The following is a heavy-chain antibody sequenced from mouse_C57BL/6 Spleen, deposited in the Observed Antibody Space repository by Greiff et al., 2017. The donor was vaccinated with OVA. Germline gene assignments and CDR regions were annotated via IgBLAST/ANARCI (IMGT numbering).Heavy chain of an antibody. Sequence: QVQLQQPGAELVRPGSSVKLSCKASGYTFTSYWMDWVKQRPGQGLEWIGNIYPSDSETHYNQKFKDKATLTVDKSSSTAYMQLSSLTSEDSAVYYCARYGYGRSPYDFDCWGQGTTLTVSS. CDR2: IYPSDSET. J-gene: IGHJ2*01. CDR3: ARYGYGRSPYDFDC. CDR1: GYTFTSYW. D-gene: IGHD1-1*01. V-gene: IGHV1-61*01.